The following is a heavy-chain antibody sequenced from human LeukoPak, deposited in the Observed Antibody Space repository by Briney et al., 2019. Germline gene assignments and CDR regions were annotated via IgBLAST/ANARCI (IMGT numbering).Heavy chain of an antibody. V-gene: IGHV3-23*01. J-gene: IGHJ4*02. CDR2: ISGSGGST. D-gene: IGHD6-13*01. CDR3: AKAGTYDY. CDR1: GYTFSSYA. Sequence: PGASLRLSCAASGYTFSSYAMSWVRQAPGKGLEWVAGISGSGGSTYYADSVKGRFTISRDNSKNTLYLQMNSLRAEDTAVYYCAKAGTYDYWGQGTLVTVSS.